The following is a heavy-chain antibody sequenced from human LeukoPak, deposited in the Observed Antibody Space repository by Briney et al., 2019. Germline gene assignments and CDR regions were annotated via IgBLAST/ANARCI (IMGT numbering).Heavy chain of an antibody. Sequence: SETLSLTCTVSGGSISGYYWNWIRQPPGKGLEWIGYIFYSGSTNYNPSLKSRVTISVDTSKNQFSLRLSSVTAADTAVYYCARRAWTYYGMDVWGQGTTVTVSS. CDR3: ARRAWTYYGMDV. CDR1: GGSISGYY. D-gene: IGHD3/OR15-3a*01. V-gene: IGHV4-59*08. J-gene: IGHJ6*02. CDR2: IFYSGST.